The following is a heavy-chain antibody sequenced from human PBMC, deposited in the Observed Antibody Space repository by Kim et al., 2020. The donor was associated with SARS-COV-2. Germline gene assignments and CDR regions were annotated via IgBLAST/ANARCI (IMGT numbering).Heavy chain of an antibody. V-gene: IGHV3-74*01. CDR3: ARRAVDSSGTYYFDY. D-gene: IGHD3-22*01. J-gene: IGHJ4*02. CDR2: IYSDGSGT. CDR1: GFTFSRYW. Sequence: GGSLRLSCAASGFTFSRYWMHWVRQPPGKGLVWVSRIYSDGSGTSYADSVKGRFTISRDNAKNTLYLQMNSLRAKDTALYYCARRAVDSSGTYYFDYWGQGTLVTVSS.